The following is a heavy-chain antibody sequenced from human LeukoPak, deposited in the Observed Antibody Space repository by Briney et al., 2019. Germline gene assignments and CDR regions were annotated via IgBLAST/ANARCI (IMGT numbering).Heavy chain of an antibody. CDR3: AELGITMIGGV. J-gene: IGHJ6*04. Sequence: GGSLRLSCEASGFIFSSYGMNWVRQAPGKGLEWVSSISSASSYRHHADSLKGRFTISRDNAKNSLYLQMNSLRAEDTAVYYCAELGITMIGGVWGKGTTVTISS. D-gene: IGHD3-10*02. CDR2: ISSASSYR. CDR1: GFIFSSYG. V-gene: IGHV3-21*01.